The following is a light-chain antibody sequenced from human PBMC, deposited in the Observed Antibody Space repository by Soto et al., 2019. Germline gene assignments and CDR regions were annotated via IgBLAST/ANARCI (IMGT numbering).Light chain of an antibody. CDR2: GAS. CDR1: QSISASY. Sequence: EIVLTQSPGTLSLSPGERATLSCRASQSISASYLAWYQQKPGQAPRLLIYGASSRATGIPDRFSGSGSGTDFTLTFSRLEPADFSVYYCQQYGSSPYTFGQGTKLEIK. J-gene: IGKJ2*01. CDR3: QQYGSSPYT. V-gene: IGKV3-20*01.